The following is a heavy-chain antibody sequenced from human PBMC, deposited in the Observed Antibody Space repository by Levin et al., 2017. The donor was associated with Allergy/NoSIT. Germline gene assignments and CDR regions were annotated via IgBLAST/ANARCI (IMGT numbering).Heavy chain of an antibody. Sequence: LGESLKISCKGSGYSFTSYWISWVRQMPGKGLEWMGRIDPSDSYTNYSPSFQGHVTISADKSISTAYLQWSSLKASDTAMYYCASLSASYSSSFQTPESYWGQGTLVTVSS. V-gene: IGHV5-10-1*01. CDR3: ASLSASYSSSFQTPESY. J-gene: IGHJ4*02. CDR2: IDPSDSYT. D-gene: IGHD6-13*01. CDR1: GYSFTSYW.